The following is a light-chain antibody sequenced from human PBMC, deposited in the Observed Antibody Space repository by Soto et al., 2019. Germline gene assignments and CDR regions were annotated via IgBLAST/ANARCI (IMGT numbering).Light chain of an antibody. V-gene: IGKV3D-7*01. CDR1: QSVSSSY. CDR3: QQDYTRFT. J-gene: IGKJ3*01. CDR2: GAS. Sequence: PGERVTLSCRASQSVSSSYLTWYQQKPGQAPRLLIYGASTRATSIPARFSGSGSGTDFPLTISSLQPEDFAVYYCQQDYTRFTFGPGTKVDIK.